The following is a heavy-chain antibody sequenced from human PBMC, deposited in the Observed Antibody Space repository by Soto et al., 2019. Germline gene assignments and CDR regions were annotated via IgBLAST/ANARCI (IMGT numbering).Heavy chain of an antibody. CDR2: IYYSGST. D-gene: IGHD2-15*01. CDR1: CGSISSSSYY. Sequence: PSETLSLTCTVSCGSISSSSYYWGWIRQPPGKGLEWIGSIYYSGSTYYNPSLKSRVTISVDTSKNQFSLKLSSVTAADTAVYYCARHGPGTGYCSGGSCYSVGVWFDPWGQGTLVTVSS. CDR3: ARHGPGTGYCSGGSCYSVGVWFDP. V-gene: IGHV4-39*01. J-gene: IGHJ5*02.